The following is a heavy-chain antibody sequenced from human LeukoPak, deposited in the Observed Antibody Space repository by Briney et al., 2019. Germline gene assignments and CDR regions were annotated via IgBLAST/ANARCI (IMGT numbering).Heavy chain of an antibody. CDR1: GVSISSSNSY. Sequence: SETLSLTCTVSGVSISSSNSYWGWIRQPPGKGLEWIGSIYYSGNTYYNASLKSQVSISIDTSKNQFSLRLTSVTAADTAVYYCARLLWFGEGFFLSYWGQGTLVAVSS. J-gene: IGHJ4*02. V-gene: IGHV4-39*01. CDR2: IYYSGNT. CDR3: ARLLWFGEGFFLSY. D-gene: IGHD3-10*01.